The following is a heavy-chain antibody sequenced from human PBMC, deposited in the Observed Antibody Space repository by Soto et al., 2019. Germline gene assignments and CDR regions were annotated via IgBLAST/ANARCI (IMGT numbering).Heavy chain of an antibody. CDR3: ARDRGSDDPIDY. Sequence: QVQLVESGGGVVQPERSLRLSCAASRFTFSNYGMHWVRQAPGKGLEWVAVVWHDGKTKYYADSVEGRFTISRDNSRNTLFLQMNSVRAEDTAVYHCARDRGSDDPIDYWGQGTLVTVSS. J-gene: IGHJ4*02. CDR2: VWHDGKTK. CDR1: RFTFSNYG. V-gene: IGHV3-33*01. D-gene: IGHD3-10*01.